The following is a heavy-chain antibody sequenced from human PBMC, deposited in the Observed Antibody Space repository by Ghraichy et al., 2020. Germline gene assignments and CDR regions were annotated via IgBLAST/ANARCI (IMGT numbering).Heavy chain of an antibody. V-gene: IGHV4-31*03. CDR3: ASSYYDSSGYYYLFDY. D-gene: IGHD3-22*01. CDR2: IYYSGST. J-gene: IGHJ4*02. CDR1: GGSISSGGYY. Sequence: SETLSLTCTVSGGSISSGGYYWSWIRQHPGKGLEWIGYIYYSGSTYYNPSLKSRVTISVDTSKNQFSLKLSSVTAADTAVYYCASSYYDSSGYYYLFDYWGQGTLVTVSS.